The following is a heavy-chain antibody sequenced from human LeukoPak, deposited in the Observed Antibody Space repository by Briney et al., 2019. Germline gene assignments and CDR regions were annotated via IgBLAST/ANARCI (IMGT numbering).Heavy chain of an antibody. CDR1: GGSISSYY. D-gene: IGHD3-10*01. V-gene: IGHV4-59*01. J-gene: IGHJ5*02. Sequence: SETLSLTCTVSGGSISSYYWSWIRQPPGKGPEWIGYIYYSGSTNYNPSLKSRVTISVDTSKNQFSLKLSSVTAADTAVYYCARTPWFGELLYNWFDPWGQGTLVTVSS. CDR2: IYYSGST. CDR3: ARTPWFGELLYNWFDP.